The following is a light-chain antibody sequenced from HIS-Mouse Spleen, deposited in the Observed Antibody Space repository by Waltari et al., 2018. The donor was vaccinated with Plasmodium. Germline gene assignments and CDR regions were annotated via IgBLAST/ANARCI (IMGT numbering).Light chain of an antibody. J-gene: IGLJ2*01. CDR2: QDS. CDR3: QAWDSSTGV. CDR1: KLGDKY. V-gene: IGLV3-1*01. Sequence: SYELTQPPSVSVSPGQTASITCSGDKLGDKYACWYQQKPGQSPVLVIYQDSKRPSVIPERFSGSSSGDTATLTISGTQAMDEADYYCQAWDSSTGVFGGGTKLTVL.